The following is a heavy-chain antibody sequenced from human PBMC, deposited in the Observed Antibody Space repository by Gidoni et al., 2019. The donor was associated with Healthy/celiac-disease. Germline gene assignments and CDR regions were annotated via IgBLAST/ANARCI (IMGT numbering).Heavy chain of an antibody. CDR3: ARGVVVVPAAPYYYYYGMDV. CDR2: IYTSGST. Sequence: HVQLQESGPGLVTPSQTLSLTCTVSGGSISRGSYYWRWIRQPAGKGLEWIGRIYTSGSTNYNPALKSRVTISVDTSKNQFSLKLSSVTAADTAVYYCARGVVVVPAAPYYYYYGMDVWGQGTTVTVSS. CDR1: GGSISRGSYY. J-gene: IGHJ6*02. D-gene: IGHD2-2*01. V-gene: IGHV4-61*02.